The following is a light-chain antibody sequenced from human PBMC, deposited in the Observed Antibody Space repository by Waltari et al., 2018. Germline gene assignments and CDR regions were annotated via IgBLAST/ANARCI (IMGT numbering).Light chain of an antibody. CDR1: SSDVGGYNY. CDR2: EVS. Sequence: QSALTQPASVSGSPGQSITISCTGTSSDVGGYNYVSWYQHHPGKAPKLMIYEVSNRPAWVSNRFSGSKSGNTASLTISGLQAEDEAHYYCSSYTSSISWVFGGGTKLTVL. J-gene: IGLJ3*02. V-gene: IGLV2-14*01. CDR3: SSYTSSISWV.